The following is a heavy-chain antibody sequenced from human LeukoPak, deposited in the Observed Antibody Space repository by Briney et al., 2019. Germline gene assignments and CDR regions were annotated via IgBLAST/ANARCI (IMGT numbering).Heavy chain of an antibody. Sequence: SETLSLTCTVSGGSISSSSYYWGWIRQPPGKGLEWIGSIYYSGSTYYNPSLKSRVTISVDTSKNQFSLKLSSVTAADTAVYYCATDVLLWFGELLPGDYWGQGTLVTVSS. D-gene: IGHD3-10*01. CDR1: GGSISSSSYY. CDR2: IYYSGST. CDR3: ATDVLLWFGELLPGDY. V-gene: IGHV4-39*01. J-gene: IGHJ4*02.